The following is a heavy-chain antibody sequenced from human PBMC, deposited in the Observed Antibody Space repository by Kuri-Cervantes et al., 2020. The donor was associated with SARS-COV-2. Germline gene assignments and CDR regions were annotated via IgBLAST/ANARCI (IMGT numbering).Heavy chain of an antibody. CDR1: GGSVSSGSYY. V-gene: IGHV4-61*01. CDR2: IYYSGST. Sequence: SETLSLTCTVSGGSVSSGSYYWSWIRQPPGKGLEWIGYIYYSGSTNYNPSLKSRVTISVDTSKNQFSLKLSSVTAADTAVYYCARLGGVVGSYYYMDVWGKGTTVTVSS. D-gene: IGHD1-26*01. CDR3: ARLGGVVGSYYYMDV. J-gene: IGHJ6*03.